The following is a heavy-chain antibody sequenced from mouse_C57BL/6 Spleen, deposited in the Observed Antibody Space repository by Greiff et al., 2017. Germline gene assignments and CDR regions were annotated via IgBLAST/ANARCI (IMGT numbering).Heavy chain of an antibody. CDR3: ARSSLPYSNLYAMDY. J-gene: IGHJ4*01. CDR1: GFTFSDYG. D-gene: IGHD2-5*01. Sequence: EVQGVESGGGLVQPGGSLKLSCAASGFTFSDYGMAWVRQAPREGPEWVAFISNLAYSIYYADSVTGRFTISRVNAKNTLYLEMSRLRSEDTAMYYCARSSLPYSNLYAMDYWGQGTSVTVSS. CDR2: ISNLAYSI. V-gene: IGHV5-15*01.